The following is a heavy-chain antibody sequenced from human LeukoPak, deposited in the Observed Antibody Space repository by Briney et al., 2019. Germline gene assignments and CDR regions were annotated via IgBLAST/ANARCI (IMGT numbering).Heavy chain of an antibody. V-gene: IGHV4-61*02. J-gene: IGHJ5*02. Sequence: SETLSLTCAVSGYSISSGYYWSWIRQPAGKGLEWIGRIYTSGSTNYNPSLKSRVTISVDKSKNQFSLKLSSVTAADTAVYYCARSPGYCSGGSCYWFDPWGQGTLVTVSS. D-gene: IGHD2-15*01. CDR3: ARSPGYCSGGSCYWFDP. CDR1: GYSISSGYY. CDR2: IYTSGST.